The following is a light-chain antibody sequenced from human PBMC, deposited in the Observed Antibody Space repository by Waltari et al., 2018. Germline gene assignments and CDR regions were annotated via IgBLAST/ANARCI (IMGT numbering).Light chain of an antibody. Sequence: EIVLTQSPGTLSLSPGARATLSCRASQSVSRALAWYQQKPGQAPRLLIYAASTRATVVPDRFSGSGSGTDFSLTISRLDPEDFAVYYCQHYVNLPVTFGQGTKVEI. CDR2: AAS. V-gene: IGKV3-20*01. J-gene: IGKJ1*01. CDR1: QSVSRA. CDR3: QHYVNLPVT.